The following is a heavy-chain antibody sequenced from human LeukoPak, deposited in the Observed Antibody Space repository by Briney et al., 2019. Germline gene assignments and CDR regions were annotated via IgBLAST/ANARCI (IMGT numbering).Heavy chain of an antibody. D-gene: IGHD6-6*01. CDR2: VYSDGST. CDR3: ANSEYTSSSRDLNDY. CDR1: GFNVSSNY. V-gene: IGHV3-66*01. Sequence: GPLRLSCAASGFNVSSNYMSWVRQAPGKGLEWVSVVYSDGSTYYADSVKGRFTISRDNSKKMLLLQMNSLRAEDTAVYYCANSEYTSSSRDLNDYWGQGTLVTVSS. J-gene: IGHJ4*02.